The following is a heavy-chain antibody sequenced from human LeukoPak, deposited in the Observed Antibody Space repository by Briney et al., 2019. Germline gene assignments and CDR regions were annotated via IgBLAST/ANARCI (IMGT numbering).Heavy chain of an antibody. D-gene: IGHD3-22*01. J-gene: IGHJ4*02. CDR2: ISSSSSTI. Sequence: PGGSLRLSCAASGFTFSSYSMNWVRQAPGKGLEWVSYISSSSSTIYYADSVKGRFTISRDNSKNTLYLQMDRLRVEDSAVYYCVRDGDIVVVITFDYWGQGTLVTVSS. CDR1: GFTFSSYS. V-gene: IGHV3-48*01. CDR3: VRDGDIVVVITFDY.